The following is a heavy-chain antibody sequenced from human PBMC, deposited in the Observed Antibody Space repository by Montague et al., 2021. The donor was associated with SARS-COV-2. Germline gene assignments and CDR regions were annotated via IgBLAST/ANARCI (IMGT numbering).Heavy chain of an antibody. J-gene: IGHJ3*02. CDR3: TRDYRSIVGDGLDI. D-gene: IGHD3-16*02. CDR2: ISTSAYTT. CDR1: GFTFSNYD. Sequence: SLRLSCAASGFTFSNYDMNWVRQAPGKGPGWISYISTSAYTTSYAGSVKGRFTISRDNGKNSLYLQVNSLRVEDTAVYYCTRDYRSIVGDGLDIWGQGTKVTVSS. V-gene: IGHV3-48*03.